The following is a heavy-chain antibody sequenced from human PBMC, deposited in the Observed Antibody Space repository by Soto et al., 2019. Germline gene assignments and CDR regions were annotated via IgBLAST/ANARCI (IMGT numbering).Heavy chain of an antibody. CDR2: INPSGGST. Sequence: ASVKVSCKASGYTFTSYYMHWVRQAPGQGLEWMGIINPSGGSTSYAQKFQGRVTMTRDTSTSTVYMELSSLRSEDTAVYYCASPKPGYSSSWYHYYYGMDAWGQGTTVTVSS. CDR1: GYTFTSYY. J-gene: IGHJ6*02. CDR3: ASPKPGYSSSWYHYYYGMDA. D-gene: IGHD6-13*01. V-gene: IGHV1-46*01.